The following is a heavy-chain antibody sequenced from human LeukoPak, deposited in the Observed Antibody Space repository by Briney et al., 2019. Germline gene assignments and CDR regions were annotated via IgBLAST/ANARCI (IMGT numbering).Heavy chain of an antibody. CDR2: IYYSGRT. CDR1: GDSVSRSDSC. D-gene: IGHD3-22*01. CDR3: ARRRYYDGSGYLE. J-gene: IGHJ1*01. V-gene: IGHV4-39*01. Sequence: SETLSLTCSVSGDSVSRSDSCWDWIRQPPGKGLEWIGTIYYSGRTYYSPSLKSRVTMSVDPSNNQFSLNLRSVTAADTALYYCARRRYYDGSGYLEWGQGTLLSVSS.